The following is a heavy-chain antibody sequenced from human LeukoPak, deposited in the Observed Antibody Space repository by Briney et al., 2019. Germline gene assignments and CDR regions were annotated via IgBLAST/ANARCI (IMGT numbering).Heavy chain of an antibody. D-gene: IGHD6-19*01. Sequence: GGSLRLSCAASGFTFSSYWMHWVRQAPGKGLVWVSRINSDGSSTSYADSVKGRFTISRDNAKNTLYLQMNSLRVEDTAVYYCASGYSSGWYSGGVDYWGQGTLVTVSS. V-gene: IGHV3-74*01. CDR2: INSDGSST. CDR1: GFTFSSYW. J-gene: IGHJ4*02. CDR3: ASGYSSGWYSGGVDY.